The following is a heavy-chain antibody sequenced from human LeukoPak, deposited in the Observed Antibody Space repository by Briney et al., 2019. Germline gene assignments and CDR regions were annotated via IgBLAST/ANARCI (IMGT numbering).Heavy chain of an antibody. J-gene: IGHJ4*02. CDR3: AKDLVGSSWYCLDY. CDR2: IKLDGSEK. V-gene: IGHV3-7*05. CDR1: GFTFSSYW. Sequence: GGSLRLSCAASGFTFSSYWMSWGRQAPGKGLEWVANIKLDGSEKYYVDSVKGRFTISRDNPKNSLYLQMNSLRAEDTAVYYFAKDLVGSSWYCLDYWGQGTLVTVSS. D-gene: IGHD6-13*01.